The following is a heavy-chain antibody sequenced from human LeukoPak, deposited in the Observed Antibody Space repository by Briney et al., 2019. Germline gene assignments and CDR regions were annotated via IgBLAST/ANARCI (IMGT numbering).Heavy chain of an antibody. CDR1: GYTFTGYY. CDR3: ARGGISGGSQR. D-gene: IGHD2-15*01. CDR2: ISPTSGGA. Sequence: ASVKVSCKASGYTFTGYYIHWVRQAPGQGLEWMGRISPTSGGANHAQNFQGRITMTRDTSINTAYMELSRLTSDDTAVYYCARGGISGGSQRWGQGTLVTVSS. J-gene: IGHJ4*02. V-gene: IGHV1-2*06.